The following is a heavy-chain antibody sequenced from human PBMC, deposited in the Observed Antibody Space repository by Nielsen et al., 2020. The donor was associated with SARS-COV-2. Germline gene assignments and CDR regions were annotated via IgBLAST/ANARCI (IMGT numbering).Heavy chain of an antibody. J-gene: IGHJ3*02. D-gene: IGHD3-3*01. CDR2: ISSSGSTI. V-gene: IGHV3-11*01. CDR3: ARAKTTRVTIFGVVTPGAFDI. Sequence: GESLKISCAASGFTFSDYYMSWIRQAPGKGLEWVSYISSSGSTIYYADSVKGRFTISRDNAKNSLYLQMNSLRAEDTAVYYCARAKTTRVTIFGVVTPGAFDIWGQGTMVTASS. CDR1: GFTFSDYY.